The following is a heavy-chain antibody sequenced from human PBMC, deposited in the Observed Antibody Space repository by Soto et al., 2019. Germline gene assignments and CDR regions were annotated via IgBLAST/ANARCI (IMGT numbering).Heavy chain of an antibody. D-gene: IGHD4-17*01. CDR1: GYTFTSYA. Sequence: GASVKVSCKASGYTFTSYAMHWVRQAPGQRLEWMGWINAGNGNTKYSQKFQGRVTITRDTSASTAYMELSSLRSEDTAVYYCARAKPTQTDYGDYLRGDYYYYGMDVWGQGTTVTVSS. CDR3: ARAKPTQTDYGDYLRGDYYYYGMDV. CDR2: INAGNGNT. J-gene: IGHJ6*02. V-gene: IGHV1-3*01.